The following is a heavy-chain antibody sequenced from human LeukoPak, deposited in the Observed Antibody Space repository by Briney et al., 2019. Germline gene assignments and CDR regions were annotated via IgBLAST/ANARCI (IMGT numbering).Heavy chain of an antibody. V-gene: IGHV1-46*01. D-gene: IGHD3-9*01. CDR1: GYTFTNSY. J-gene: IGHJ4*02. Sequence: ASVKVSCKASGYTFTNSYIHWVRQAPGQVLEWMGLINPDGGNTNYAQNFQGRVTLTRDTSTSTVYMELSSLRSEDTAVYYCARAQYFDWSLDYWGQGTLVTVSS. CDR2: INPDGGNT. CDR3: ARAQYFDWSLDY.